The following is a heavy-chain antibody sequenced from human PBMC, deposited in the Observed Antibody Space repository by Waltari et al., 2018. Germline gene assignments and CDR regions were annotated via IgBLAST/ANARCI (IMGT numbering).Heavy chain of an antibody. CDR2: IYSGGST. D-gene: IGHD3-22*01. Sequence: EVQLVESGGGLIQPGGSLRLSCAASGFTVSSYYMTWVRQAPGKGLEWVSVIYSGGSTDYADSVKGRFTVSRDNSKNTLYLQMNSLRAEDTAVYYCARDTDYDDAFDIWGQGTMVTVSS. V-gene: IGHV3-53*01. J-gene: IGHJ3*02. CDR3: ARDTDYDDAFDI. CDR1: GFTVSSYY.